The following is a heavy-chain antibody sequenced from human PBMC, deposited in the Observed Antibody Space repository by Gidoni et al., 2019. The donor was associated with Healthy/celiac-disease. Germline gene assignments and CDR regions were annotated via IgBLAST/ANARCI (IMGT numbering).Heavy chain of an antibody. Sequence: QVQPQQWGAGLLKPSETLSLTCAVDGGSSSGYYWSWIRQPPGKGLEWIGEINHSGSTNYTPSLKRRVTISVDTSKNQFSLKLSSVTAADTAVYYCARDPSYCSSTSCYGGYWGQGTLVTVSS. CDR3: ARDPSYCSSTSCYGGY. V-gene: IGHV4-34*01. D-gene: IGHD2-2*01. CDR1: GGSSSGYY. J-gene: IGHJ4*02. CDR2: INHSGST.